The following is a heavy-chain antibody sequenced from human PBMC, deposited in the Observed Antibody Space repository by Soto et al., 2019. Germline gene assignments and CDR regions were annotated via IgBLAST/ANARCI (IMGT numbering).Heavy chain of an antibody. J-gene: IGHJ4*02. CDR1: GYTFTIYG. Sequence: QVQLVQSGAEVKKPGASVKVSCKASGYTFTIYGIIWVRQAPGQGLEWMGWISAYNGNTNYAQKLQGRVTMTTHTSTSTAHMELRSLRSDDTTIYYCARERRMTHIDGWGQGTLVTVSS. CDR3: ARERRMTHIDG. CDR2: ISAYNGNT. V-gene: IGHV1-18*04. D-gene: IGHD2-15*01.